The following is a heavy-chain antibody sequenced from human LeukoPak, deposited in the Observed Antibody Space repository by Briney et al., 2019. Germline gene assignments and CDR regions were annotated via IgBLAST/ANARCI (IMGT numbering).Heavy chain of an antibody. V-gene: IGHV3-53*01. J-gene: IGHJ4*02. CDR3: ARHIRSSGWYSDY. CDR1: GFTVSDNF. CDR2: IYSGGGT. D-gene: IGHD6-19*01. Sequence: GRSLRLSCAASGFTVSDNFMTWVRQAPGKGLEWVSVIYSGGGTYYADSVKGRFTISRDKSKNTLHLEMNSLRAEDTAVYYCARHIRSSGWYSDYWGQGTLVTVSS.